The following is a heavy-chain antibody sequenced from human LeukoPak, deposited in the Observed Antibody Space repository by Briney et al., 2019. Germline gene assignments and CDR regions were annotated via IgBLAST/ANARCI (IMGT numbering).Heavy chain of an antibody. CDR1: GYTFTSYD. V-gene: IGHV1-8*01. D-gene: IGHD6-13*01. CDR3: ANTLSKDSSSWDY. CDR2: MNSNSGNT. J-gene: IGHJ4*02. Sequence: ASVKVSCKASGYTFTSYDINWVRQATGQGLEWMGWMNSNSGNTGYAQKFQGRVTMTRNTSISTAYMELSSLRSEDTAVYYCANTLSKDSSSWDYWGQGTLVTVSS.